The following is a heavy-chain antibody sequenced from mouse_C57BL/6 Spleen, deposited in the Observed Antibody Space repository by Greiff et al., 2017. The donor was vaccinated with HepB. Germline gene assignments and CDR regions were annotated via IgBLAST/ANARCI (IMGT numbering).Heavy chain of an antibody. J-gene: IGHJ2*01. CDR1: GFTFSSYG. V-gene: IGHV5-6*01. CDR2: ISSGGSYT. Sequence: EVQGVESGGDLVKPGGSLKLSCAASGFTFSSYGMSWVRQTPDKRLEWVATISSGGSYTYYPDSVKGRFTISRDNAKNTLYLQMSSLKAEDTAMYYCASIKYFDYWGQGTTLTVSS. D-gene: IGHD1-3*01. CDR3: ASIKYFDY.